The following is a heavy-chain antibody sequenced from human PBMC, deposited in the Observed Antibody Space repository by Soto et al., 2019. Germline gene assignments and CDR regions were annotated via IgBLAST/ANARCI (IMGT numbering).Heavy chain of an antibody. D-gene: IGHD2-15*01. Sequence: LSLTCTVSGGSISSGDYYWSWIRQPPGKGLEWIGYIYYSGSTYYNPPLKSRVTISVDTSKNQFSLKLSSVTAADTAVYYCAGTPPWYFDLWGRGTLATVSS. CDR3: AGTPPWYFDL. CDR1: GGSISSGDYY. V-gene: IGHV4-30-4*01. CDR2: IYYSGST. J-gene: IGHJ2*01.